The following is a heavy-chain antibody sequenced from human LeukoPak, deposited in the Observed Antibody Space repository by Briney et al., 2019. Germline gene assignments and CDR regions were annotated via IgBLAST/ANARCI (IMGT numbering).Heavy chain of an antibody. CDR3: ARDRGYYDSSGYHDY. CDR2: ISSSSDYI. Sequence: GGSLRLSCAASEFTFSSYNMNWVRQAPGKGLEWVSSISSSSDYIYYADSVKGRFTISRDNAKSSLYLQMNSLRAEDTAVYYCARDRGYYDSSGYHDYWGQGTLVTVSS. CDR1: EFTFSSYN. V-gene: IGHV3-21*04. D-gene: IGHD3-22*01. J-gene: IGHJ4*02.